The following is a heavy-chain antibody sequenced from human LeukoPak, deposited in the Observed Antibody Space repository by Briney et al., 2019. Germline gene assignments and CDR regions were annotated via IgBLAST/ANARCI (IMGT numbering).Heavy chain of an antibody. Sequence: ASVKVSCKASGYTFTSDYMHWVRQAPGQGLEWMGIINPSGGSTSYAQKFQGRVTMTRDTSTSTVYMELSSLRSEDTDVYYCAREQQLGGVRFDPWGQGTLVTVSS. CDR2: INPSGGST. V-gene: IGHV1-46*01. CDR3: AREQQLGGVRFDP. J-gene: IGHJ5*02. D-gene: IGHD6-13*01. CDR1: GYTFTSDY.